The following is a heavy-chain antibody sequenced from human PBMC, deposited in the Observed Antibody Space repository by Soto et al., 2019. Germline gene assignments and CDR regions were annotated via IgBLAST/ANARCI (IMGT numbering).Heavy chain of an antibody. D-gene: IGHD6-19*01. J-gene: IGHJ4*02. CDR1: GDSVSSNTAA. Sequence: PSQTLSLTCVISGDSVSSNTAAWNWIRSSPSRGLEWLGRTYYRSNWRHDYAVSVKSRITVNPDTSKNHFSLQLNSVPPDDTAVYYCERGVAGSGFDLWGQGTLVTVSS. CDR3: ERGVAGSGFDL. V-gene: IGHV6-1*01. CDR2: TYYRSNWRH.